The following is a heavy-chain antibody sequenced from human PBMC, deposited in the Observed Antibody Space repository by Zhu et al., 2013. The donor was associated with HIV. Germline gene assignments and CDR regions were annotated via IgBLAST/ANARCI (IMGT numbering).Heavy chain of an antibody. CDR3: ARGGRLRHLPN. Sequence: QVQLQESGPGLVKPSETLSLTCTVSGYSISSGYYWGWIRQPPGKGLEWIGSIYHSGSTYYNPSLKSRVTISVDTSKNQFSLKLSSVTAADTAVYYCARGGRLRHLPNWGQGTLVTVSS. CDR1: GYSISSGYY. V-gene: IGHV4-38-2*02. CDR2: IYHSGST. J-gene: IGHJ4*02. D-gene: IGHD4-17*01.